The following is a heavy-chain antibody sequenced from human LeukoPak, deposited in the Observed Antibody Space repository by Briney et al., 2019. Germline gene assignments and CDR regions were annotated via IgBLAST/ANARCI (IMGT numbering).Heavy chain of an antibody. CDR3: AKDLGGSGFHY. Sequence: PGRSLILSCAASGFTFSSYGMHWVRQAPGKGLEWVAVISYDGSNKYYADSVKGRFTISRDNSKNTLYLQMNSLRAEDTAVYYCAKDLGGSGFHYWGQGTLVTVSS. J-gene: IGHJ4*02. CDR2: ISYDGSNK. CDR1: GFTFSSYG. D-gene: IGHD6-19*01. V-gene: IGHV3-30*18.